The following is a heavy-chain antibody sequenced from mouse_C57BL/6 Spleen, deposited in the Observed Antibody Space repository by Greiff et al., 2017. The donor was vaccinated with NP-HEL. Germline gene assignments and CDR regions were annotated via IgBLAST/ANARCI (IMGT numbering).Heavy chain of an antibody. Sequence: EVKVEESGGGLVKPGGSLKLSCAASGFTFSSYTMSWVRQTPEKRLEWVATISGGGGNTYYPDSVKGRFTISRDNAKNTLYLQMSSLRSEDTALYYCASNIYYGNYEAMDYWGQGTSVTVSS. J-gene: IGHJ4*01. CDR1: GFTFSSYT. CDR2: ISGGGGNT. D-gene: IGHD2-1*01. CDR3: ASNIYYGNYEAMDY. V-gene: IGHV5-9*01.